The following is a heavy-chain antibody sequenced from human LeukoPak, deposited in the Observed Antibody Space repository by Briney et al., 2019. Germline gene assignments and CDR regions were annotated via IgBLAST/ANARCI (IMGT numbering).Heavy chain of an antibody. D-gene: IGHD2-8*01. CDR2: IYTSGST. Sequence: SETLSLTCTVSGGSISSYYWSWIRLPAGKGLELIGRIYTSGSTNYNPSLKSRVTMSVDTAKNQFSLKLSSVTAADTAVYYCARDPPHCTNGVCSYYYMDVWGKGTTVTVSS. J-gene: IGHJ6*03. CDR1: GGSISSYY. CDR3: ARDPPHCTNGVCSYYYMDV. V-gene: IGHV4-4*07.